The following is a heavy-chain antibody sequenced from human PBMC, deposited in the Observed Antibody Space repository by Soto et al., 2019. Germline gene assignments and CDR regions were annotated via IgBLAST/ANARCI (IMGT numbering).Heavy chain of an antibody. CDR1: GFTFSSYG. CDR3: AKDRGIQPNPEAFDY. V-gene: IGHV3-30*18. D-gene: IGHD5-18*01. J-gene: IGHJ4*02. Sequence: GGSLRLSCAASGFTFSSYGMHWVRQAPGKGMEWVAVISYDGSNKYYADSVKGRFTISRDNSKNTLYLQMNSLRAEDTAVYYCAKDRGIQPNPEAFDYWGQGTLVTVSS. CDR2: ISYDGSNK.